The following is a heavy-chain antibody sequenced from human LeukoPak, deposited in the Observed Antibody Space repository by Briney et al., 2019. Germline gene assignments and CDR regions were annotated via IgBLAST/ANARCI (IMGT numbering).Heavy chain of an antibody. CDR3: TRQVDSSSWTGYYYYYMDV. CDR1: GFTFSGSA. D-gene: IGHD6-13*01. J-gene: IGHJ6*03. CDR2: IRSKANSYVT. V-gene: IGHV3-73*01. Sequence: PGGSLRLSCAASGFTFSGSAMHWVRQASGKGLEWVGRIRSKANSYVTAYAASVKGMFTISRDDSKNTAYLQMNSLKTEDTAVYYCTRQVDSSSWTGYYYYYMDVWGKGTTVTVSS.